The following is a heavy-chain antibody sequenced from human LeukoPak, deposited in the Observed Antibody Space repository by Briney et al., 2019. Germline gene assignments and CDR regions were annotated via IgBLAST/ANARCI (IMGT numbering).Heavy chain of an antibody. D-gene: IGHD3-9*01. Sequence: SETPSLTCTVSGGSISSYYWSWIRQPAGKGLEWIGRIYTSGSTNYNPSLKSRVTMSVDTSKNQFSLKLSSVTAADTAVYYCARDLSILTGYYIEHSGIWFDPWGQGTLVTVSS. J-gene: IGHJ5*02. CDR2: IYTSGST. V-gene: IGHV4-4*07. CDR1: GGSISSYY. CDR3: ARDLSILTGYYIEHSGIWFDP.